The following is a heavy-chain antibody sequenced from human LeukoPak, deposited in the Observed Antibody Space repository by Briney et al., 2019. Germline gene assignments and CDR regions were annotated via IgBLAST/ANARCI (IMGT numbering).Heavy chain of an antibody. CDR2: FIPIFTSA. CDR3: AKTPALISAYFHS. V-gene: IGHV1-69*13. CDR1: GGAFTKFA. J-gene: IGHJ4*02. Sequence: GASVKVSCKASGGAFTKFAINWVRQAPGQGLEWLGGFIPIFTSASYAAKFHGRLSITADVSAATSYMELHSLTSDDTAVYFCAKTPALISAYFHSWGQGTLVTVSS.